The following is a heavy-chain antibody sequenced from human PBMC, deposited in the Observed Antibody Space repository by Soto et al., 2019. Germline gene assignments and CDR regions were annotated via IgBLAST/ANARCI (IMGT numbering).Heavy chain of an antibody. J-gene: IGHJ4*02. CDR2: IYYSGST. CDR3: ARDQGPYYFDY. CDR1: GASISSGGYY. V-gene: IGHV4-31*03. Sequence: QVQLQESGPGLVKPSQTLSLTCTVSGASISSGGYYWSWIRQHPGKCLEWIGYIYYSGSTYYNPSLKSRITISVDTSKNQFSLKLSSVTAADTAVYYCARDQGPYYFDYWGQGTLVTVSS.